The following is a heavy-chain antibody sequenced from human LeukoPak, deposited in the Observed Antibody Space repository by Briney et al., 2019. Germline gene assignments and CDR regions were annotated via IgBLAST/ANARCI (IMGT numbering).Heavy chain of an antibody. CDR3: ARLYGSGSYYNPLGY. CDR2: IYPGDSDT. D-gene: IGHD3-10*01. J-gene: IGHJ4*02. V-gene: IGHV5-51*01. Sequence: GESLKISCKGSGYSLTSYWIGWVRQMPGKGLEWMGIIYPGDSDTRYSPSFQGQVTISADKSISTAYLQWSSLKASDTAMYYCARLYGSGSYYNPLGYWGQGTLVTVSS. CDR1: GYSLTSYW.